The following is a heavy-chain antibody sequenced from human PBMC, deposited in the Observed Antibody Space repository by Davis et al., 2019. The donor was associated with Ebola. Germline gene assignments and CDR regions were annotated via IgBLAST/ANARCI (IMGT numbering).Heavy chain of an antibody. CDR1: GGSFSGYY. J-gene: IGHJ3*02. D-gene: IGHD6-6*01. CDR2: ISTSSSPI. Sequence: PSETLSLTCAVYGGSFSGYYWSWIRQAPGKGLEWVSYISTSSSPIYYADSVKGRFTISRDNAKNSLYLQMNSLRDEDTAVYYCARDQGAIAARPSAFDMWGQGTMVTVSS. V-gene: IGHV3-11*04. CDR3: ARDQGAIAARPSAFDM.